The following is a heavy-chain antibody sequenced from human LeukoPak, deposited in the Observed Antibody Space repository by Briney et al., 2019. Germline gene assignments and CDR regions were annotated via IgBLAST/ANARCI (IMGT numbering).Heavy chain of an antibody. D-gene: IGHD4-23*01. CDR2: IRGTGDSP. J-gene: IGHJ4*02. Sequence: ASVKVSCKASGFTFTNYHMHWVRQAPGQGLEWVGLIRGTGDSPDYAQKFQGRVTVTCDTSTNTLYLELRSLKLEDTAVYYCARAPGGTLDFWGQGTLVTVS. CDR1: GFTFTNYH. V-gene: IGHV1-46*01. CDR3: ARAPGGTLDF.